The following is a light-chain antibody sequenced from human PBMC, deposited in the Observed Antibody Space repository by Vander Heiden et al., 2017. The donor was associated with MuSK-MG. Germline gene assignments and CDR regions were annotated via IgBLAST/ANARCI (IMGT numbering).Light chain of an antibody. CDR3: QEDDSYPWT. Sequence: DIQMTQSPSTLSASVGDRVTLTCRASQTISSWLAWYQQKPGKAPNLLIYDASTLVSGVPSRFSGSGSRTEFTLTISSLQPDDFATYYSQEDDSYPWTYGQGTKVENK. J-gene: IGKJ1*01. CDR1: QTISSW. V-gene: IGKV1-5*01. CDR2: DAS.